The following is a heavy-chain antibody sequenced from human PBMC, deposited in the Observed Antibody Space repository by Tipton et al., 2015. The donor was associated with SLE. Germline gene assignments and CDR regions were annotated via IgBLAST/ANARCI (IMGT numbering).Heavy chain of an antibody. CDR1: GFTFSSYE. Sequence: SLRLSCAASGFTFSSYEMNWVRQAPGKGLEWVSYISSSGTTIYYADSVKGRFTISRDNAKNSLYLQMLTLRAEDTAVYYCARASSGWWVAYFDLWGRGTLVTVSS. D-gene: IGHD6-19*01. J-gene: IGHJ2*01. V-gene: IGHV3-48*03. CDR3: ARASSGWWVAYFDL. CDR2: ISSSGTTI.